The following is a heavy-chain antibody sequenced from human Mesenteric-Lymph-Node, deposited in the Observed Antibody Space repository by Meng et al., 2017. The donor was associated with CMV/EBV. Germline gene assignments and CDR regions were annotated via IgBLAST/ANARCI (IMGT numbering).Heavy chain of an antibody. Sequence: GESLKISCEASGFTVSTNYMSWVRQAPGKGLEWVSVIYSGGSSTYYADSVKGRFTISRDNSKNTLYLQMNSLRAEDTAVYYCAKDQDYGAYYYYYGMDVWGQGTTVTVSS. CDR1: GFTVSTNY. CDR3: AKDQDYGAYYYYYGMDV. V-gene: IGHV3-23*03. CDR2: IYSGGSST. J-gene: IGHJ6*02. D-gene: IGHD4-17*01.